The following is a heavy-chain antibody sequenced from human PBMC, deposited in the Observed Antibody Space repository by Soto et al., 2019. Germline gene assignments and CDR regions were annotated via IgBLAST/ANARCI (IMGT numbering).Heavy chain of an antibody. CDR3: ARARWYDAFDV. Sequence: SEPLSLTCAVSGFFISSGNYWGWIRKPPGKGLEWIGSIFHGGNTYYNPSLKSRVTISVDMSKNQFSRKLNSVTAADTAVYYCARARWYDAFDVWGQGTVVTVSS. D-gene: IGHD2-15*01. CDR2: IFHGGNT. V-gene: IGHV4-38-2*01. J-gene: IGHJ3*01. CDR1: GFFISSGNY.